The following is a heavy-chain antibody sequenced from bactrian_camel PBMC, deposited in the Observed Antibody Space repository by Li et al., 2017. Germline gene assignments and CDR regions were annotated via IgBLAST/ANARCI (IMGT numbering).Heavy chain of an antibody. CDR3: AQETYGTPAY. V-gene: IGHV3S40*01. D-gene: IGHD2*01. CDR2: ISSGGTTT. Sequence: VQLVESGGGLVQPGGSLTPSCAASGFSLLNSDMKWVRQAPGKGLEWVATISSGGTTTYYGDSVKGRFTVSRDNAENTVYLQLNSLKTEDGAMYYCAQETYGTPAYWGQGTQVTVS. CDR1: GFSLLNSD. J-gene: IGHJ4*01.